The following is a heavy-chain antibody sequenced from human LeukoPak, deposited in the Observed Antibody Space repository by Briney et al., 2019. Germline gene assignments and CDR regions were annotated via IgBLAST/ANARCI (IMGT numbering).Heavy chain of an antibody. CDR3: ARVLETAVHLYGHFDY. CDR2: IWHDGSRT. CDR1: GFTFDKYG. D-gene: IGHD3-10*01. J-gene: IGHJ4*02. Sequence: GGSLRLSCATSGFTFDKYGIHWVRQAPGKGLEWVAVIWHDGSRTHYADSLKGRFTISRDNSKDTAFLQMNSLRAEDTAVYYCARVLETAVHLYGHFDYWGQGTLVTVSS. V-gene: IGHV3-33*01.